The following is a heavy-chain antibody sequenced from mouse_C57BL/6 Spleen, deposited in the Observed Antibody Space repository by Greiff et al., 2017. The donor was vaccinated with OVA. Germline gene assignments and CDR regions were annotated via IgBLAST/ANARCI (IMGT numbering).Heavy chain of an antibody. J-gene: IGHJ2*01. CDR2: IDPSDSYT. CDR1: GYTFTSYW. CDR3: ARGTTVVATNFDY. V-gene: IGHV1-69*01. D-gene: IGHD1-1*01. Sequence: QVQLQQPGAELVMPGASVKLSCKASGYTFTSYWMHWVKQRPGQGLEWIGEIDPSDSYTNYNQKFKGKSTLTVDKSSSTAYMPLSSLTSEDSAVYYCARGTTVVATNFDYWGQGTTLTVSS.